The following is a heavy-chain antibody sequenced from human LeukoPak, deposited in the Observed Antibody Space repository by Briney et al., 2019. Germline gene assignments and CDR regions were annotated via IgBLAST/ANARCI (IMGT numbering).Heavy chain of an antibody. CDR2: ISYDGSNK. CDR3: ARENEYYFDY. Sequence: GGSLRLSCAASGFTFSNYWMSWVRQAPGKGLEWVAVISYDGSNKYYADSVKGRFTISRDNSKNTLYLQMNSLRAEDTAVYYCARENEYYFDYWGQGTLVTVSS. V-gene: IGHV3-30-3*01. CDR1: GFTFSNYW. D-gene: IGHD1-1*01. J-gene: IGHJ4*02.